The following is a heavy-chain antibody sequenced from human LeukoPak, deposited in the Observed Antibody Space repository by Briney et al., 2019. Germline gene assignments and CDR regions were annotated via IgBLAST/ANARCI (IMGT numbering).Heavy chain of an antibody. CDR1: GGSISSDY. Sequence: SDTLSLTCTVSGGSISSDYWQWIRQPPGKGLEWIGYIYNSGSNNYNPSLKNRVTISIDTSKNQFSLKLTSVPAADTAVYYCATRGYWGQGTLVTVSS. D-gene: IGHD3-10*01. CDR2: IYNSGSN. V-gene: IGHV4-59*08. CDR3: ATRGY. J-gene: IGHJ4*02.